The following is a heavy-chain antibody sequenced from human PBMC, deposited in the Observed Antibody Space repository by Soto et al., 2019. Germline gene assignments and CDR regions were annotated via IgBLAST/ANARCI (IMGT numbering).Heavy chain of an antibody. D-gene: IGHD6-6*01. CDR2: IHPSGGST. J-gene: IGHJ4*02. V-gene: IGHV1-46*01. CDR1: GYTFTSYY. Sequence: ASVKVSCKASGYTFTSYYMHWVRQAPGQGLEWMGIIHPSGGSTTYAQKFQGRVTMTRDTSTSTVYMELSSLRSEDTAVYYCARDLGGIATRPPQAWGQGTLVTAPQ. CDR3: ARDLGGIATRPPQA.